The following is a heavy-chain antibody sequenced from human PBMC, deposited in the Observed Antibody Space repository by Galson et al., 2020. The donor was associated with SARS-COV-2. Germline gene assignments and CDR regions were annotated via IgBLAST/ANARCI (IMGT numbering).Heavy chain of an antibody. J-gene: IGHJ4*02. V-gene: IGHV1-2*02. CDR3: AKGTLYYYNSGSYRFDS. D-gene: IGHD3-10*01. CDR1: GYSFTSYY. CDR2: INPNSGST. Sequence: VKVSCKASGYSFTSYYMHWVRQAPGQGLEWMGWINPNSGSTSYAQNFQDRVTMTRDTSINTAYMELSRLRSDDMAVYYCAKGTLYYYNSGSYRFDSWGQGTLVTVSS.